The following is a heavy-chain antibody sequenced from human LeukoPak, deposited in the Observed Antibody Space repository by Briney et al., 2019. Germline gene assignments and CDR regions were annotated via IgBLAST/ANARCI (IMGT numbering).Heavy chain of an antibody. V-gene: IGHV3-9*01. CDR2: ISWNSGYI. J-gene: IGHJ4*02. Sequence: PGRSLRLSCAASGFTFDNYAMHWVRQAPGKGLEWLSIISWNSGYIGYADSVRGRFTIYRDNAKKSLDLQMNSLRAEDTAFYYCAKVRGTYRSGYFFAYWGQGTLVTVSP. D-gene: IGHD6-19*01. CDR1: GFTFDNYA. CDR3: AKVRGTYRSGYFFAY.